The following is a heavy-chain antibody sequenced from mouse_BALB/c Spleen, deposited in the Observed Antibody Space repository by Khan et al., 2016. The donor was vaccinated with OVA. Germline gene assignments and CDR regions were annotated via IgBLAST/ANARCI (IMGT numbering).Heavy chain of an antibody. CDR2: INSNGGST. J-gene: IGHJ2*01. V-gene: IGHV5-6-3*01. CDR1: GFTFSSYG. CDR3: ARMARTIN. Sequence: EVELVESGGGLVQPGGSLKLSCAASGFTFSSYGMSWVRQTPDKRLELVATINSNGGSTYYPDSVKGRFTISRDNAKNTLYLQMSSLKSEDTAMYYCARMARTINWGQGNTLTVYS.